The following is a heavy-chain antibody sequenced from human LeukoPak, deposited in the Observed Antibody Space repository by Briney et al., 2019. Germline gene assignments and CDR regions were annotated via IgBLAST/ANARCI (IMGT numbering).Heavy chain of an antibody. D-gene: IGHD2/OR15-2a*01. CDR3: AKDLIV. CDR2: INSDGSST. V-gene: IGHV3-23*03. Sequence: GGSLRLSCAASGFTFSSYAMSWVRQAPGKGLVWVSLINSDGSSTTYADSVRGRFTISRDNSKNTLYLQMNSLRAEDTAVYYCAKDLIVWGQGTLVTVSS. CDR1: GFTFSSYA. J-gene: IGHJ4*02.